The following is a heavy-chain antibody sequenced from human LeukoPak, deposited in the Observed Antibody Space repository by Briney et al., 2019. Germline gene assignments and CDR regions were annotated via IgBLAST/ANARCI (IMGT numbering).Heavy chain of an antibody. V-gene: IGHV3-30*04. D-gene: IGHD3-22*01. Sequence: GRSLRLSCAASGFTFSSYAMHWVRQAPGKGLEWVAVISYDGSNKYYADSVKGRFTISRDNSKNTLYLQMNSLRAEDTAVYYCAKGGSRGTMIVTRDYMDVWGKGTTVTVSS. CDR2: ISYDGSNK. CDR1: GFTFSSYA. J-gene: IGHJ6*03. CDR3: AKGGSRGTMIVTRDYMDV.